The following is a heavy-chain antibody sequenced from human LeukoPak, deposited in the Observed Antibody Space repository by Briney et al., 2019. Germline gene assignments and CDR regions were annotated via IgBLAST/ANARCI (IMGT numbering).Heavy chain of an antibody. CDR2: VSDNGST. J-gene: IGHJ6*03. CDR3: ARTGSSWPLYYYYYMDV. V-gene: IGHV4-59*11. Sequence: SETLSLTCTVSGGSISSHYWSWIRQPPGKGLEWIGYVSDNGSTNYNPSLKSRVTVSVDTSKDQFSLKLTSVTAADTAVYYCARTGSSWPLYYYYYMDVWGKGTTVTVSS. D-gene: IGHD6-13*01. CDR1: GGSISSHY.